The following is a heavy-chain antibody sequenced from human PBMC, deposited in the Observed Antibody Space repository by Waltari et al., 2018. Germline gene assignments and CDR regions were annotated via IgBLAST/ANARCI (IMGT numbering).Heavy chain of an antibody. V-gene: IGHV3-23*04. Sequence: EVQLVESGGGLVQPGGSLRLSCAASGFTFNNYAMSWVRQAPGKGLEWVSAVRGSGGSTYYADSVKGRFTISRDNSKNTLYLQMNSLRAEDTAVYHCAKFLVHTPIEPRPEYFDYWGQGTLVTVSS. J-gene: IGHJ4*02. CDR1: GFTFNNYA. CDR2: VRGSGGST. CDR3: AKFLVHTPIEPRPEYFDY.